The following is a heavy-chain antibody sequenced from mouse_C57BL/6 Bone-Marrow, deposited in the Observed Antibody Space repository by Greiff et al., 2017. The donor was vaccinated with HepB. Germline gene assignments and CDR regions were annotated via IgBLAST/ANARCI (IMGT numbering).Heavy chain of an antibody. CDR2: ISDGGSYT. D-gene: IGHD1-1*01. J-gene: IGHJ4*01. Sequence: EVMLVESGGGLVKPGGSLKLSCAASGFTFSSYAMSWVRQTPEKRLEWVATISDGGSYTYYPDNVKGRFTISRDKAKNNLYLQMSHLKSEDTAMYYCARDRGTTVVRAMDYWGQGTSVTVSS. CDR1: GFTFSSYA. V-gene: IGHV5-4*01. CDR3: ARDRGTTVVRAMDY.